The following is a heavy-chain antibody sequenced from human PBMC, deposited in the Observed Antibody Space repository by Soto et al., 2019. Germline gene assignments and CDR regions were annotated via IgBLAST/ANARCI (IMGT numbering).Heavy chain of an antibody. CDR2: ICYSGST. D-gene: IGHD2-2*01. J-gene: IGHJ4*02. Sequence: QVQLQESGPGLVKPSETLSLTCTVSGGSISSYYWSWIRQPPGKGLEWLGYICYSGSTNYNPSLKSRVTISVDTAKNQFSLKLSSVTAAETAVYFCARRGGPAFDFWGQGTLVTVSS. CDR3: ARRGGPAFDF. V-gene: IGHV4-59*01. CDR1: GGSISSYY.